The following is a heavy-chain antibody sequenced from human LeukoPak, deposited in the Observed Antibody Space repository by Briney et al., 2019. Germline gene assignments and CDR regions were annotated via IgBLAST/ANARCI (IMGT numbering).Heavy chain of an antibody. CDR1: GFTFSSYN. CDR3: AKAGSEYYDSSGYLGY. D-gene: IGHD3-22*01. CDR2: ISWNSGSI. Sequence: GGSLRLSCAASGFTFSSYNMNWVRQAPGKGLEWVSGISWNSGSIGYADSVKGRFTISRDNAKNSLYLQMNSLRAEDTALYYCAKAGSEYYDSSGYLGYWGQGTLVTVSS. V-gene: IGHV3-9*01. J-gene: IGHJ4*02.